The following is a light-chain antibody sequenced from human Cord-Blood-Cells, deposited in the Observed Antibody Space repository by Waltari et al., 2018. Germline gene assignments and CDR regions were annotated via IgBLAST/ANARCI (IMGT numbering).Light chain of an antibody. CDR3: SSYTSSSTV. V-gene: IGLV2-14*01. Sequence: QSALTQPASVSGSPGQSITISCTGPSSDVGGYNYVSWYQQHPGKAPNLMIYEVSNRPSGVSNRFSGSKSGNTASLTISGLQAEDEADYYCSSYTSSSTVFGGGTKLTVL. J-gene: IGLJ3*02. CDR1: SSDVGGYNY. CDR2: EVS.